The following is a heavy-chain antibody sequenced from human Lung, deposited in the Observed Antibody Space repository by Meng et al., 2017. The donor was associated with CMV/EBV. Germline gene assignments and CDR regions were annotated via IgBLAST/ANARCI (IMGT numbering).Heavy chain of an antibody. Sequence: LTCAASEFTFSNYAMSWVRQAPGRGLEWVSAITASGGSTYYTDSVKGRFTVSRDNSKNTLYLQMNNLRAEDTAVFYCAKAFSASWYREYYDYWVQGAXVTVSS. CDR3: AKAFSASWYREYYDY. J-gene: IGHJ4*02. CDR1: EFTFSNYA. CDR2: ITASGGST. D-gene: IGHD6-13*01. V-gene: IGHV3-23*01.